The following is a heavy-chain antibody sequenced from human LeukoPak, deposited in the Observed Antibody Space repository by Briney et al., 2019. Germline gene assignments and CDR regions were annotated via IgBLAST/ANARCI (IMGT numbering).Heavy chain of an antibody. D-gene: IGHD6-19*01. J-gene: IGHJ5*02. Sequence: PSETLSPTCAVYGGSFSGYYWTWIRQPPGKGLEWIGEINHSGSTNYNPSLKSRVTISVDTSKNQFSLKLTSVTAADTAVYYCARGFSSGFNWFDPWGQGTLVTVSS. V-gene: IGHV4-34*01. CDR1: GGSFSGYY. CDR2: INHSGST. CDR3: ARGFSSGFNWFDP.